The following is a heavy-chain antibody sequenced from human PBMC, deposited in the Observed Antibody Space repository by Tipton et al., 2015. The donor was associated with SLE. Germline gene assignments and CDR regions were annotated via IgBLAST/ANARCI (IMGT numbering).Heavy chain of an antibody. Sequence: VQLVQSGGGLVQPGGSLRLSCAASGFTFSSYEMNWVRQAPGKGLEWVSYISSSGSTIYYADSVKGRFTISRDNAKNSLHLQMNSLRAEDTAVYYCATVKEIAAAGVFDYWGQGTLVTVSS. J-gene: IGHJ4*02. CDR2: ISSSGSTI. CDR3: ATVKEIAAAGVFDY. D-gene: IGHD6-13*01. V-gene: IGHV3-48*03. CDR1: GFTFSSYE.